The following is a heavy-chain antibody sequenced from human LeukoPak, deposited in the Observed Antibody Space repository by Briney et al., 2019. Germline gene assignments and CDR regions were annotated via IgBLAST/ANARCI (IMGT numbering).Heavy chain of an antibody. Sequence: PSQTLSLTCTVSGGSISSGDYYWSWIRQPPGKGLEWIGYIYYSGSTYYNPSLKSRVTISVDTSKNQFSLKLSSVTAADTAVYYCARSYDKGGPHFQHWGQGTLVTVSS. CDR2: IYYSGST. CDR1: GGSISSGDYY. D-gene: IGHD3-22*01. J-gene: IGHJ1*01. V-gene: IGHV4-30-4*08. CDR3: ARSYDKGGPHFQH.